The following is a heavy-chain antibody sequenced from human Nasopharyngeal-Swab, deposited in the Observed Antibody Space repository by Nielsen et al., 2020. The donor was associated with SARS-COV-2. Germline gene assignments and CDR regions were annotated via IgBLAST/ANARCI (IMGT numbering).Heavy chain of an antibody. V-gene: IGHV4-28*05. D-gene: IGHD3-3*02. CDR3: ARTLGGGYYYGLDV. Sequence: SETLSLTCAVSGYSISNSNWWGSIRLSPGKGLEWIGYIYYSGSIYYNPALKTRVTMSVDTFKNQFSLKLSSVTAVDTAVYYCARTLGGGYYYGLDVWGLGTTVTVS. CDR1: GYSISNSNW. J-gene: IGHJ6*02. CDR2: IYYSGSI.